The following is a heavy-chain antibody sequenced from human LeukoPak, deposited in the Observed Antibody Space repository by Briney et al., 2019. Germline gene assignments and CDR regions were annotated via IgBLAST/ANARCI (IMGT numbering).Heavy chain of an antibody. CDR2: ISNGKT. J-gene: IGHJ3*02. D-gene: IGHD3-22*01. Sequence: GGSLRLSCAASGFPFSSHAMSWVRQPPGKGLEWVAAISNGKTYYAASVKGRFTISRDNSKNTVYLQMNSLRADDTAVYYCARDREYYYDTSGLANDAFDIWGQGTMVTVSS. CDR1: GFPFSSHA. CDR3: ARDREYYYDTSGLANDAFDI. V-gene: IGHV3-23*01.